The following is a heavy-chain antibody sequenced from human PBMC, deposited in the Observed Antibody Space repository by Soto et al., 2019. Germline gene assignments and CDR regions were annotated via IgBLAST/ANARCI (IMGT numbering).Heavy chain of an antibody. CDR2: ISYDGSNK. CDR3: AKDTSTEYYYYYGMDV. Sequence: WVAVISYDGSNKYYADSVKGRFTISRDNSKNTLYLQMNSLRAEDTAVYYCAKDTSTEYYYYYGMDVWGQGTTVTVSS. V-gene: IGHV3-30*18. D-gene: IGHD1-1*01. J-gene: IGHJ6*02.